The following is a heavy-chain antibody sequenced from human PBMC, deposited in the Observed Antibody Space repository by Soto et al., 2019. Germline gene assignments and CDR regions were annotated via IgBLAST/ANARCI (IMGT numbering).Heavy chain of an antibody. CDR2: ISSSSSSI. CDR3: ASPTSDY. CDR1: GFTFSTYS. Sequence: GGSLRLSCAASGFTFSTYSMNWVRQAPGKGLEWISYISSSSSSIYYADSVKGRFTISRDNAKNSLYLQMNSLRDEDTAVYFCASPTSDYWGQGTLVTVSS. J-gene: IGHJ4*02. V-gene: IGHV3-48*02.